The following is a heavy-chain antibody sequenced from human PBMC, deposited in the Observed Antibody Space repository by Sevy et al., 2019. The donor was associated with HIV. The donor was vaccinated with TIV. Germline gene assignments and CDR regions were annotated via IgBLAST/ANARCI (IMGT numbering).Heavy chain of an antibody. CDR3: AKDRGKRFSGYSGSWFDY. J-gene: IGHJ4*02. CDR1: GFTFSSYA. Sequence: GGSLRLSCAASGFTFSSYAMSWVRQAPGKGLEWVSAISGSGGSTYYADSVKGRFTISRDNSKNTLYLQMNSLRAEVTAVDYCAKDRGKRFSGYSGSWFDYWGQGTLVTVSS. D-gene: IGHD6-13*01. V-gene: IGHV3-23*01. CDR2: ISGSGGST.